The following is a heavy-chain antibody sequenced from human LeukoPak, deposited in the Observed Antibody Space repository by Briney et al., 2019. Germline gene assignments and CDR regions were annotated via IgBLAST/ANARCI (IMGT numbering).Heavy chain of an antibody. V-gene: IGHV4-39*01. J-gene: IGHJ6*03. Sequence: PSETLSLTCTVSGGSISSSSYYWGWIRQPPGKGLEWIGSIYYSGSTYYNPSLKSRVTISVDTSKNQFSLKLTSVTAADTAVYYCAGVRDYYYYYMDVWGKGTTVTVSS. CDR2: IYYSGST. CDR1: GGSISSSSYY. D-gene: IGHD2-8*01. CDR3: AGVRDYYYYYMDV.